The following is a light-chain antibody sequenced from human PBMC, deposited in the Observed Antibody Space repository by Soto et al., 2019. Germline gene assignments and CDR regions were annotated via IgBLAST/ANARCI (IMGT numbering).Light chain of an antibody. CDR1: SSNIGAGYD. CDR3: QSNDNGLSGSDV. V-gene: IGLV1-40*01. J-gene: IGLJ1*01. CDR2: GDS. Sequence: QSVLTQPPSVSGAPGQRVPISCTGSSSNIGAGYDVNWYQQLPETAPKLLIFGDSNRPSGVPDRFSGSKSGTSASLVITGLQADDEADYYCQSNDNGLSGSDVFGTGTKVTVL.